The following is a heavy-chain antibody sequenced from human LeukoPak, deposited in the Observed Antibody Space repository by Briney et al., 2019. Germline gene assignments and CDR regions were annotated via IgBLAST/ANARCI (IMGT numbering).Heavy chain of an antibody. J-gene: IGHJ4*02. Sequence: SVKVSCKASGYSFTAFYIHWVRQAPGQGLEWLGWIHPWSGETNYGYKFQGRVTMSRDKSISTAYMDLGSLGSDDTAVYYCARDGEYGTGSYYRGCFDYWGQGILVTVSS. CDR2: IHPWSGET. V-gene: IGHV1-2*02. CDR3: ARDGEYGTGSYYRGCFDY. CDR1: GYSFTAFY. D-gene: IGHD3-10*01.